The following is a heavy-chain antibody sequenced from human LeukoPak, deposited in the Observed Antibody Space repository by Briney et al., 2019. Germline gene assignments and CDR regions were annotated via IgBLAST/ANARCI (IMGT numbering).Heavy chain of an antibody. J-gene: IGHJ4*02. V-gene: IGHV1-8*01. CDR1: GYTFTSYD. Sequence: GASVKVSCKASGYTFTSYDINWVRQATGQGLEWMGWMNPNSGNTGYAQKFQGRVTMTRNTSISTAYMELSSLRSEDTAVYYCAANIVGATVFDYWGQGTLVTVSS. CDR2: MNPNSGNT. CDR3: AANIVGATVFDY. D-gene: IGHD1-26*01.